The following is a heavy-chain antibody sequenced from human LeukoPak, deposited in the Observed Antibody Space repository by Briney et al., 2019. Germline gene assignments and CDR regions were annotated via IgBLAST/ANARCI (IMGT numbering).Heavy chain of an antibody. D-gene: IGHD5-18*01. V-gene: IGHV3-30*02. CDR1: GFTFSNYG. Sequence: GGSLRLSCAASGFTFSNYGMHWVRQAPGKGLEWVAFIRYDGGNKYYADSVKGRFTISRDNSKNTLYLQMNSLRAEDTAVYYCANKAMETSDDYWGQGTLVTVSS. CDR2: IRYDGGNK. CDR3: ANKAMETSDDY. J-gene: IGHJ4*02.